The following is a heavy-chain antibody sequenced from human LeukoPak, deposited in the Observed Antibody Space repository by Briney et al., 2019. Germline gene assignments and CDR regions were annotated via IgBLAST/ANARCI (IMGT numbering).Heavy chain of an antibody. D-gene: IGHD3-22*01. CDR3: ARLDDSSGYYYYFDY. CDR2: IIPIFGTA. CDR1: GGTFSSYA. Sequence: SVKVSCKASGGTFSSYAISWVRQAPGQGLEWMGGIIPIFGTANYAQKFQGRVTITADESTSTAYMELSSLRSEDTAVYYCARLDDSSGYYYYFDYWGQGTLVTVSS. J-gene: IGHJ4*02. V-gene: IGHV1-69*13.